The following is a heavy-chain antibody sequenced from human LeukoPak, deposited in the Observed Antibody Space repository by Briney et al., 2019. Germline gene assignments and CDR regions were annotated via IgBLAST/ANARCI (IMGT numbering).Heavy chain of an antibody. V-gene: IGHV4-39*07. Sequence: SETLSLTCTVSGGSISSRSYYWGWIRQPPGKGLEWIGNIYYDGSTYYNPSLKSRATISVDTSKNQFSLKLSTVTAADTAVYYCARDRSRWDLLPFDYWGQGALVTVSS. CDR3: ARDRSRWDLLPFDY. D-gene: IGHD1-26*01. CDR1: GGSISSRSYY. J-gene: IGHJ4*02. CDR2: IYYDGST.